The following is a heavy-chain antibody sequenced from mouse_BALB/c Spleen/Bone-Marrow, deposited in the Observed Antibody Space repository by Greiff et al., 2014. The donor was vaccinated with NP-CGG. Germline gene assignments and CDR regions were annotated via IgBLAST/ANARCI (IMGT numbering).Heavy chain of an antibody. CDR2: INPNNGAT. V-gene: IGHV1-18*01. D-gene: IGHD1-1*01. Sequence: VQLQQSGPELVKPGASVKISCKTSGYTFTESTINWVKQSHGKSLEWIGGINPNNGATGYNQEFKGKATLTVDKSSSTAYLELRSLTSDDSAVYYCARRDYGPAWFTYWGQGTLVTVSA. CDR3: ARRDYGPAWFTY. J-gene: IGHJ3*01. CDR1: GYTFTEST.